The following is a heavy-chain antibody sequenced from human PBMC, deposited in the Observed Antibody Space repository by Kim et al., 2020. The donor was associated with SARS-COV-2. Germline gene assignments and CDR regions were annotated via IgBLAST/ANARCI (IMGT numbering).Heavy chain of an antibody. Sequence: IVSAEYVDGRVTIARDTTKNSLYLQMNSLRAEDTAVYYFARDAYYYYGMDVWGQGTTVTVSS. CDR2: I. CDR3: ARDAYYYYGMDV. J-gene: IGHJ6*02. V-gene: IGHV3-48*01.